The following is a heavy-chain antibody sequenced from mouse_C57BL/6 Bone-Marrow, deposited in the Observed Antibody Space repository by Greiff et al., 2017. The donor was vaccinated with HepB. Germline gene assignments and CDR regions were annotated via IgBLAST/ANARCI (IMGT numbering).Heavy chain of an antibody. Sequence: VKLQESGPGLVQPSQRLSITCTVTGFSLTSYGVHWVRQSPGKGLEWLGVIWSGGSTDYNAAFISRLSISKDTSKSQVFFKMNSLQADDTAIYYCARKDDYGAWFAYWGQGTLVTVSA. CDR3: ARKDDYGAWFAY. D-gene: IGHD2-4*01. CDR2: IWSGGST. V-gene: IGHV2-2*01. J-gene: IGHJ3*01. CDR1: GFSLTSYG.